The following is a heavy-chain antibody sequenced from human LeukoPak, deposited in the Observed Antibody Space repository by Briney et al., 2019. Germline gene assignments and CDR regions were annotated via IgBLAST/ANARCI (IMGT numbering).Heavy chain of an antibody. CDR3: ASTVNLSQFDY. V-gene: IGHV4-30-2*01. J-gene: IGHJ4*02. CDR2: IYHSGST. Sequence: SETLSLTCAISGGSISSGGYSWSWIRQPPGKGLEWIGYIYHSGSTYYNPSLKSRVTISVDRSKNQFSLKLSSVTAADTAVYYCASTVNLSQFDYWGQGTLVTVSS. D-gene: IGHD4-11*01. CDR1: GGSISSGGYS.